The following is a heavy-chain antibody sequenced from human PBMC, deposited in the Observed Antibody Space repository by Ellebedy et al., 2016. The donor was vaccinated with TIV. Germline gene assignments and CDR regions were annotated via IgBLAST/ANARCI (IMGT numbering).Heavy chain of an antibody. J-gene: IGHJ4*02. Sequence: MPSETLSLTCTVSGGSISSSSYYWGWIRQPPGKGLEWIGSIYYSGSTYYNPFLKSRVTISVDTSKNQFSLKLSSVTAADTAVYYCARLDYSNYYFDYWGQGTLVTVSS. V-gene: IGHV4-39*01. CDR3: ARLDYSNYYFDY. D-gene: IGHD4-11*01. CDR1: GGSISSSSYY. CDR2: IYYSGST.